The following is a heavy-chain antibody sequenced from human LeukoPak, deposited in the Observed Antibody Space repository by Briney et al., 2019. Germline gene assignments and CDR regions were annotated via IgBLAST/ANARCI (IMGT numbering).Heavy chain of an antibody. Sequence: PGGSLRLSCAASGFTFSSYAMHWVRQAPGKGLEWVAVISYDGSNKYYADSVKGRFTISRDNSKNTLYLQMNSLRAEDTAVYYCARGHYYGSGSYRGIDYWGQGTLVTVSS. CDR2: ISYDGSNK. CDR1: GFTFSSYA. V-gene: IGHV3-30-3*01. CDR3: ARGHYYGSGSYRGIDY. J-gene: IGHJ4*02. D-gene: IGHD3-10*01.